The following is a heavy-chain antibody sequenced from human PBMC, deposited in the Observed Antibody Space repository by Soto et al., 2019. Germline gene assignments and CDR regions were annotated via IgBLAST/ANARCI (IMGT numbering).Heavy chain of an antibody. Sequence: GGSLRLSCAVSGFTFSSYGMNWVRQTPGKGLEWVAAIYYDGSNKYYADSVRGRFTISRDNFKNTLYLHMNSLRAEDTAVYYCARDSKDDSSGYYAGFDYWGQGTLVTVSS. D-gene: IGHD3-22*01. CDR2: IYYDGSNK. J-gene: IGHJ4*02. CDR3: ARDSKDDSSGYYAGFDY. CDR1: GFTFSSYG. V-gene: IGHV3-33*01.